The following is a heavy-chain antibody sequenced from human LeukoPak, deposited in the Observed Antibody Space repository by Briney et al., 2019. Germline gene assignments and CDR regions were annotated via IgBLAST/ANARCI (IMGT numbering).Heavy chain of an antibody. CDR2: IYYSGST. CDR3: ARDELTYTLIPTVTFPAFDI. J-gene: IGHJ3*02. CDR1: GGSISSYY. V-gene: IGHV4-59*01. D-gene: IGHD4-17*01. Sequence: PSETLSLPCTVSGGSISSYYWSWIRQPPGKGLEWIGYIYYSGSTNYNPSLKSRVTISVDTSKNQFSLKLSSVTAADTAVYYCARDELTYTLIPTVTFPAFDIWGQGTMVTVSS.